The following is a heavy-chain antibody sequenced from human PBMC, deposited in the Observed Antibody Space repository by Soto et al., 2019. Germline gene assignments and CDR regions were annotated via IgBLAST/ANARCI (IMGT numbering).Heavy chain of an antibody. CDR2: IGSSGGTI. Sequence: EVQLLESGGGLVQPGGSLRLSCVASGISFTTYAMTWVRLAPGKGLEWVSGIGSSGGTIYYADSVKGRFTISRDISKNTVYLQINSLRAEDTAVYYCAKMSTSSCYIDYFDFWGPGTLVTVSS. CDR1: GISFTTYA. CDR3: AKMSTSSCYIDYFDF. V-gene: IGHV3-23*01. D-gene: IGHD2-2*01. J-gene: IGHJ4*02.